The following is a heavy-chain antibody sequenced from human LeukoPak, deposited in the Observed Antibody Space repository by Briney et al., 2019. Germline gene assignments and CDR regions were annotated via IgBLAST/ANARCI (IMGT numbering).Heavy chain of an antibody. CDR3: ARESPIAVAGN. V-gene: IGHV3-23*01. CDR1: GFTLSNYA. J-gene: IGHJ4*02. Sequence: GGSLRLSCAASGFTLSNYAMSWVRQAPGKGLEWVSAISDSGAKTYYADSVKGRFTISRDNSKSTLFLQMNSLRAEDTALYYCARESPIAVAGNWGQGTLVTVSS. CDR2: ISDSGAKT. D-gene: IGHD6-19*01.